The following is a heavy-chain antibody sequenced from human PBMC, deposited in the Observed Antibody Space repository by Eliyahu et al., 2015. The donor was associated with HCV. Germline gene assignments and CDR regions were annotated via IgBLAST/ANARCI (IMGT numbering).Heavy chain of an antibody. Sequence: QVQLVESGGGVVQPGRSLRLSCAASGFTFSSYGMHWVRQAPGKGLEWVAVIWYDGSNKYYADSVKGRFTISRDNPKNTLYLQMNSLRAEDTAVYYCARADYYGSGSYLFDYWGQGTLVTVSS. CDR2: IWYDGSNK. D-gene: IGHD3-10*01. V-gene: IGHV3-33*01. CDR3: ARADYYGSGSYLFDY. J-gene: IGHJ4*02. CDR1: GFTFSSYG.